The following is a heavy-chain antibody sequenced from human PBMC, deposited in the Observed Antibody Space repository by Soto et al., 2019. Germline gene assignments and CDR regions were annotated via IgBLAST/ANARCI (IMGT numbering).Heavy chain of an antibody. J-gene: IGHJ4*02. V-gene: IGHV3-23*01. CDR2: ISGSGTSS. Sequence: WGSLRLSCAASGFTFRSYDMSWFRQAPGKGLEWVSVISGSGTSSYNADSVKGRFTISRDNSKNTLYLQMDSLRAEDTAFYYCAKGPGILGSTNLHYWGKRPLVTVSS. D-gene: IGHD1-20*01. CDR1: GFTFRSYD. CDR3: AKGPGILGSTNLHY.